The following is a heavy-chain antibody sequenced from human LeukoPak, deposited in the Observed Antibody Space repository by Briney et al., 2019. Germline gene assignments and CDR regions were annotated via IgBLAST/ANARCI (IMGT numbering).Heavy chain of an antibody. V-gene: IGHV1-18*01. J-gene: IGHJ5*02. CDR2: ISAYNGNT. CDR3: ARDHGGGSLFDP. CDR1: GYNFSLFG. D-gene: IGHD3-16*01. Sequence: ASVKVSCKASGYNFSLFGMSWVRQAPGQGLEWMGWISAYNGNTNYAQKLQDRVTLTTDTSTSTAYMELRSLRSDDTAVYYCARDHGGGSLFDPWGQGSLVTVSS.